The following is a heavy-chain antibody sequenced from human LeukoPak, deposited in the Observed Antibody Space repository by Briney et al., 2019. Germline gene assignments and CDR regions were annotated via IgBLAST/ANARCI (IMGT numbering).Heavy chain of an antibody. D-gene: IGHD4-17*01. CDR3: ARGGTGDYWGIDY. Sequence: GGSLRLSCAASGFTFSTYSMNWVRQAPGKGLEWVSSISCRSTYIYYADSVKGRFTISRDNAKNSLYLQMNTLRAEDTAVYYCARGGTGDYWGIDYWGQGTLVTVSS. CDR2: ISCRSTYI. CDR1: GFTFSTYS. V-gene: IGHV3-21*01. J-gene: IGHJ4*02.